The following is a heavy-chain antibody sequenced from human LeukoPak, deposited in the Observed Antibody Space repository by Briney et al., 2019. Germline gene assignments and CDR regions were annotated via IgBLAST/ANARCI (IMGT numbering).Heavy chain of an antibody. CDR3: ARLDASGLDY. J-gene: IGHJ4*02. CDR2: ITSTSTYT. Sequence: GGSLRLSCAAPGFTFSNYNMNWVRQAPGKSLEWVSSITSTSTYTFYTDSVKGRFIISRDNAENSLYLEMHSLRAEDTAVYYCARLDASGLDYWGQGTLVTVSS. CDR1: GFTFSNYN. V-gene: IGHV3-21*01. D-gene: IGHD6-19*01.